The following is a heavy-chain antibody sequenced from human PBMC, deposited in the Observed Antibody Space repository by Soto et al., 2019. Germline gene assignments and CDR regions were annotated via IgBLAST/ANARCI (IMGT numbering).Heavy chain of an antibody. CDR1: GGTFSSYA. CDR3: ARESFWVTPPRYDAFDI. J-gene: IGHJ3*02. D-gene: IGHD3-16*02. CDR2: IIPIFGTA. Sequence: QVQLVQSGAEVKKPGSSVKVSCKASGGTFSSYAISWVRQAPGQGLEWMGGIIPIFGTANYAQKFQGRVTVTGXXPXSXXYMELSSLRSEDTAVYYCARESFWVTPPRYDAFDIWGQGTMVTVSS. V-gene: IGHV1-69*12.